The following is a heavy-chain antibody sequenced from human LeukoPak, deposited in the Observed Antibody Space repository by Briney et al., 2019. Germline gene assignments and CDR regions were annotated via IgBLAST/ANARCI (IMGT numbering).Heavy chain of an antibody. CDR2: IWYDGSNK. CDR3: ARAPHCSGGSCYQYYFDY. Sequence: GGSLRLSCAASGFTFSSYGMHWVRQAPGKGLEWGAVIWYDGSNKYYADSVKGRFTISRDNSKNTLYLQMNSLRAEDTAVYYCARAPHCSGGSCYQYYFDYWGQGTLVTVSS. V-gene: IGHV3-33*01. D-gene: IGHD2-15*01. CDR1: GFTFSSYG. J-gene: IGHJ4*02.